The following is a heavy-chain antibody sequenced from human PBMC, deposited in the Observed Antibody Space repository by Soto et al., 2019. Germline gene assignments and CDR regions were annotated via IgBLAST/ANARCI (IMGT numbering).Heavy chain of an antibody. CDR3: ARQSPYQLLIFDRHAFDI. Sequence: SETLSVTCTVSGGSISSGGYYWSWIRQHPGKGLEWIGYIYYSGSTYYNPSLKSRVTISVDTSKNQFSLKLSSVTAADTAVYYCARQSPYQLLIFDRHAFDIWGQGTMVTVSS. V-gene: IGHV4-31*03. J-gene: IGHJ3*02. D-gene: IGHD2-2*01. CDR2: IYYSGST. CDR1: GGSISSGGYY.